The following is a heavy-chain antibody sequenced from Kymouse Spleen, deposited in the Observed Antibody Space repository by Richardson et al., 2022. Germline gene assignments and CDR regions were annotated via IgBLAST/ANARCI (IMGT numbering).Heavy chain of an antibody. CDR2: IYYSGST. J-gene: IGHJ4*02. D-gene: IGHD3-10*01. Sequence: QLQLQESGPGLVKPSETLSLTCTVSGGSISSSSYYWGWIRQPPGKGLEWIGSIYYSGSTYYNPSLKSRVTISVDTSKNQFSLKLSSVTAADTAVYYCARLWFGELSPDYWGQGTLVTVSS. CDR1: GGSISSSSYY. CDR3: ARLWFGELSPDY. V-gene: IGHV4-39*01.